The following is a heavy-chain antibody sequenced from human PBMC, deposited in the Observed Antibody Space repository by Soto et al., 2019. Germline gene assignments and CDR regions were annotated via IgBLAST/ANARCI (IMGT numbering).Heavy chain of an antibody. Sequence: SLRLSCAASGFTFSSYSMNWVRQAPGKGLEWVSSISSSSSYIYYADSVKGRFTISRDNAKNSLYLQMNSLRAEDTAVYYCCLNWNDEGGLDYWGQGTLVTVSS. D-gene: IGHD1-1*01. CDR1: GFTFSSYS. CDR2: ISSSSSYI. V-gene: IGHV3-21*01. CDR3: CLNWNDEGGLDY. J-gene: IGHJ4*02.